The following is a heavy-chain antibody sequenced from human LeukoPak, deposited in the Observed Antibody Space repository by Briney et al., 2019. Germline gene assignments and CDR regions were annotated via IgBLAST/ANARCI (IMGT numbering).Heavy chain of an antibody. CDR1: GFTFSSHS. CDR2: ISSGSGTI. Sequence: PGGSLRLSCVASGFTFSSHSMNWVRQAPGKGLEWVSYISSGSGTIYYADSVKGRFTIARDDAKNSLYLQMSSLRDEDTAVYYCAREAIKDYWGQGTLVTVSS. CDR3: AREAIKDY. V-gene: IGHV3-48*02. J-gene: IGHJ4*02.